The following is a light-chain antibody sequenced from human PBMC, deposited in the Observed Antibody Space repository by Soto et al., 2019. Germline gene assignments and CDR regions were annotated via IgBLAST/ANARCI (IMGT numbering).Light chain of an antibody. J-gene: IGKJ5*01. CDR2: DAS. CDR1: QSVSSY. CDR3: QQRSNWIT. Sequence: EIVLTQSPATLSLSPGERGTLSCRASQSVSSYLAWDQQKPGQAPXXLIYDASNRATGIPARFSGSGSGTEFTLTISSIEPEDFAVYYCQQRSNWITFGQGTRLEIK. V-gene: IGKV3-11*01.